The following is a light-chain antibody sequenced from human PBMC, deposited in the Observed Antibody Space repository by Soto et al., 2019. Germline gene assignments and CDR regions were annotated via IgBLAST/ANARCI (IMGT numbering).Light chain of an antibody. CDR3: QQYYSSPTWT. CDR1: QNILYSANNKNY. V-gene: IGKV4-1*01. J-gene: IGKJ1*01. Sequence: DIVMTQSPDSLAVSLSERATITCKSSQNILYSANNKNYLAWFQQKPGQPPKLLIYWASTRESGVPDRFSGSGSGTDFTLTISNLQAEDVAVYYCQQYYSSPTWTFGQGTKVDI. CDR2: WAS.